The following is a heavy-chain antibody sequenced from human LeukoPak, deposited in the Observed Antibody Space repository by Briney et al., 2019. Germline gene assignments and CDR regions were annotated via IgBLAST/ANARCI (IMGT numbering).Heavy chain of an antibody. CDR1: GGSISSSSYY. CDR2: IYYSGST. V-gene: IGHV4-39*07. Sequence: PSETLSLTCTVSGGSISSSSYYWGWIRQPPGKGLEWIGSIYYSGSTYYNPSLKSRVTISVDTSKNQFSLKLSSVTAADTAVYYCARESSNGGGDYWGQGTLVTVSS. CDR3: ARESSNGGGDY. J-gene: IGHJ4*02. D-gene: IGHD2-2*01.